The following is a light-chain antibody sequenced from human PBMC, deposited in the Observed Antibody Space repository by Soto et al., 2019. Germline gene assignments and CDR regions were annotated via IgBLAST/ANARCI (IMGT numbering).Light chain of an antibody. CDR1: QSVSGN. Sequence: EIVMTQSPATLSVSPGERATLSCRASQSVSGNLAWYQQKPCQAPRLLIYGASTRATGIPARFSGSGSGTEFTLTISSLQSEDFAVDYCQQYNNWPRTFGQGTKVEIK. J-gene: IGKJ1*01. CDR3: QQYNNWPRT. CDR2: GAS. V-gene: IGKV3-15*01.